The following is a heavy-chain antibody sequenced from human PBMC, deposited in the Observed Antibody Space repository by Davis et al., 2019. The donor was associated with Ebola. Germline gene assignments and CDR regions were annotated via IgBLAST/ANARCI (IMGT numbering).Heavy chain of an antibody. Sequence: GESLKISCAASGFTFSSYDMHWVRQAPGKGLVWVSRINSDGSSTSYADSVKGRFTISRDNAKNTLYLQMNSLRAEDTAVYYCARALRGVLYWGQGTLVTVSS. V-gene: IGHV3-74*01. J-gene: IGHJ4*02. CDR2: INSDGSST. CDR1: GFTFSSYD. CDR3: ARALRGVLY. D-gene: IGHD3-10*01.